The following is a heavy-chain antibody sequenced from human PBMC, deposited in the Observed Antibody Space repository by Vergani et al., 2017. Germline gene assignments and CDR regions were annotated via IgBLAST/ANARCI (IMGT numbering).Heavy chain of an antibody. D-gene: IGHD3-22*01. CDR1: EYSFGNYW. V-gene: IGHV5-51*03. CDR2: IYPADSDT. Sequence: EVELVQSGPEMRKPGESLKISCKGSEYSFGNYWIGWVRQMPGKGLEWMGIIYPADSDTRYSPSFQGQVTISVDKSISTAYLQRSSLRASDSAMYYCARLYGRDSSGRKYFDYWGQGTLVTVSS. J-gene: IGHJ4*02. CDR3: ARLYGRDSSGRKYFDY.